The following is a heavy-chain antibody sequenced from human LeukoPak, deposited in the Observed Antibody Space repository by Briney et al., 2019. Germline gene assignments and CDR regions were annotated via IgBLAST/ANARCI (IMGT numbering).Heavy chain of an antibody. CDR1: GGSFSGYY. CDR2: INHSGST. D-gene: IGHD3-22*01. Sequence: KPSETLSLTCAVYGGSFSGYYWSWIRQPPGKGLEWIGEINHSGSTNYNPSLKSRVTISVDTSKNQFSLKLSSVTAADTAVYYCARCDNYDSSGYYFGDWGQGTLVTVSS. V-gene: IGHV4-34*01. J-gene: IGHJ4*02. CDR3: ARCDNYDSSGYYFGD.